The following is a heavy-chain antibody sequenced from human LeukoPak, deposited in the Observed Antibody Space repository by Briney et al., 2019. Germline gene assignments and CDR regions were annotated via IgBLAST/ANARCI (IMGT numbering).Heavy chain of an antibody. CDR3: ARDREDYYDSSGYYYRALDY. Sequence: GGSLRLSCAASGFVFSTYGMHWVRQAPGKGLEWVAVIWYDGSNKYYADSVKGRFTISRDNSKNTLYLQMNGLRAEDTAVYYCARDREDYYDSSGYYYRALDYWGQGTLVTVSS. J-gene: IGHJ4*02. CDR1: GFVFSTYG. CDR2: IWYDGSNK. D-gene: IGHD3-22*01. V-gene: IGHV3-33*08.